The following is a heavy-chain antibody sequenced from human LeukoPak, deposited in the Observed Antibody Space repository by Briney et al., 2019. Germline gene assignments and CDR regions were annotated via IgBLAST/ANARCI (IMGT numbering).Heavy chain of an antibody. J-gene: IGHJ2*01. CDR3: ARNQDITRYQPRRHYFDL. V-gene: IGHV4-31*03. D-gene: IGHD3-10*01. Sequence: SETLSLTCSVSGGSLTSGDYYWSWIRQHPVQGLEWIGYIFHSGSAYYNPSLRSRVTISVDTSKCHFSLKLGSVTAADTAVYYCARNQDITRYQPRRHYFDLWDRGTLVTVPS. CDR2: IFHSGSA. CDR1: GGSLTSGDYY.